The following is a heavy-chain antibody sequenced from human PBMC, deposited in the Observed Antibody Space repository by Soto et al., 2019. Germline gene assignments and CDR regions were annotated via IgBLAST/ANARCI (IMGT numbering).Heavy chain of an antibody. V-gene: IGHV4-30-4*01. CDR1: GGSISSGDYY. D-gene: IGHD3-3*01. Sequence: QVQLQESGPGLVKPSQTLSLTCTVSGGSISSGDYYWSWIRQPPGKGLDWIGYNYYSGSTYYNPSLKSRVTISVDTSKNQFSLKLSSLTAADTAVYYCAAQLDDFWSGYLFDPWGQGTLVTVSS. CDR2: NYYSGST. CDR3: AAQLDDFWSGYLFDP. J-gene: IGHJ5*02.